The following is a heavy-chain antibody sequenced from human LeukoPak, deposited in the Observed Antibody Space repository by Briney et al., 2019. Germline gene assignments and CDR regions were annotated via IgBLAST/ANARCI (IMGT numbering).Heavy chain of an antibody. Sequence: NPSETLSLTCTVSGGSISSYYWSWIRQPPGKGLEWIGYIYYSGSTNYNPSLKSRVTISVDTSKNQFSLKLSSVTAADTAVYYCARMAYSSSWFDIWGQGTMVTVSS. CDR3: ARMAYSSSWFDI. CDR2: IYYSGST. CDR1: GGSISSYY. J-gene: IGHJ3*02. V-gene: IGHV4-59*01. D-gene: IGHD6-13*01.